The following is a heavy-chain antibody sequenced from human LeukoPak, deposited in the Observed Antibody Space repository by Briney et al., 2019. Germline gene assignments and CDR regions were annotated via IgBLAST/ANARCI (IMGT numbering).Heavy chain of an antibody. J-gene: IGHJ4*02. CDR2: IKQDGSEK. Sequence: PGGSLRLSCAASGFTFSSSWMSWVRQAPGKGLESVANIKQDGSEKYYVDSVKGRFTISRDNAKNSLYLQMNSLRAEDTAVYYCARGLYNRNYWGQGTLVTVSS. CDR3: ARGLYNRNY. V-gene: IGHV3-7*01. CDR1: GFTFSSSW. D-gene: IGHD1-14*01.